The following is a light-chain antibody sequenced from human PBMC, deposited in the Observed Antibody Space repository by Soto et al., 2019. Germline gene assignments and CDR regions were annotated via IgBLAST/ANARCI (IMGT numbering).Light chain of an antibody. CDR2: AAS. Sequence: AIRMTQSTSSLSASTGDRATITCRASQGISSYLAWYQQKPGKAPKLLIYAASTLQSGVPSRFSGSGSGTDFTLTISNRQPEDSATYFCQQYNGNLYSFGQGTKLEIK. V-gene: IGKV1-8*01. J-gene: IGKJ2*03. CDR3: QQYNGNLYS. CDR1: QGISSY.